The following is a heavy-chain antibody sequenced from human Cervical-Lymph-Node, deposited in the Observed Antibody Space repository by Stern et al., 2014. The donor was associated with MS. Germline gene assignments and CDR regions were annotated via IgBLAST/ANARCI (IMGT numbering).Heavy chain of an antibody. CDR1: GYTFTSYG. CDR3: ARVGTLGYYGMDV. J-gene: IGHJ6*02. Sequence: VQLVESGAEVKKPGASVKVSCQASGYTFTSYGISWVRQAPGQGLEWMGWISAYNGNTNYDQKLQGRVTMTTDTSTSKAYMELRSLRSDDTAVYYCARVGTLGYYGMDVWGQGTTVTVSS. D-gene: IGHD6-13*01. V-gene: IGHV1-18*01. CDR2: ISAYNGNT.